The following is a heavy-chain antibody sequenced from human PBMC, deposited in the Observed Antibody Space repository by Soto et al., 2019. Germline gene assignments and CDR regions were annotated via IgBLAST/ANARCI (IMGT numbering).Heavy chain of an antibody. V-gene: IGHV4-59*08. CDR2: IYYSGST. Sequence: SKTLSLTCTVSGGSISSYYWSWIRQPPGKGLEWIGYIYYSGSTNYNPSLKSRVTISVDTSKNQFSLKLSSVTAADTAVYYCARFKFLMDVWGKGTTVTVSS. CDR1: GGSISSYY. CDR3: ARFKFLMDV. J-gene: IGHJ6*04.